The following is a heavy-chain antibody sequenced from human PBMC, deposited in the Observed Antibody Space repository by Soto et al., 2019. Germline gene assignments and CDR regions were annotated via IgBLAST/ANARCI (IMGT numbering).Heavy chain of an antibody. V-gene: IGHV1-46*01. D-gene: IGHD6-13*01. Sequence: VKVACEASGYPLTSYYMHWVRQAPGQGLEWMGIINPSGGSTSYAQKFQGRVTMTRDTSTSTVYMELSSLRSEDTAVYYCARDQKTDPIAAAGTLDYWGQRTLVTVSS. CDR2: INPSGGST. CDR3: ARDQKTDPIAAAGTLDY. J-gene: IGHJ4*02. CDR1: GYPLTSYY.